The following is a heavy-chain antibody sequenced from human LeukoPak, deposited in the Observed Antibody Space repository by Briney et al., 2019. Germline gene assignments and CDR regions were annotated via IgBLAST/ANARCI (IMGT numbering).Heavy chain of an antibody. V-gene: IGHV3-23*01. CDR1: GFTFSTYA. CDR2: VNGSGDNT. Sequence: GGSLRLSCAASGFTFSTYAISWVRQAPGKGLEWVSGVNGSGDNTYYADSVKGRFTVSRDNSKSTVYLQMNSLRAEDTAVYYCAKSLLRPGYWGQGTLVTVSS. D-gene: IGHD3-3*01. CDR3: AKSLLRPGY. J-gene: IGHJ4*02.